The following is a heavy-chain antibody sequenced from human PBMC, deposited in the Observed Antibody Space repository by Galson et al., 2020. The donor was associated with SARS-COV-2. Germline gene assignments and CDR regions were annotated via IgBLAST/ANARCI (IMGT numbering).Heavy chain of an antibody. V-gene: IGHV4-59*01. J-gene: IGHJ5*02. CDR2: IHYSETA. Sequence: SQTLSLTCSVSGGSISDSYWTWIRQPPGEGLEWIGYIHYSETANYNPSLKSRVTISIDTSKNQFSLKVRSVTAADTAVYYCASGMNWFDP. CDR1: GGSISDSY. CDR3: ASGMNWFDP.